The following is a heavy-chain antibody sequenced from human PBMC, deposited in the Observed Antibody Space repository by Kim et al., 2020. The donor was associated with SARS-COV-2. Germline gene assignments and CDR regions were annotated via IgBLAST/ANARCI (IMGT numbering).Heavy chain of an antibody. CDR2: IYYSGST. V-gene: IGHV4-31*03. D-gene: IGHD3-9*01. CDR3: ARDRRNILTGYFSYGMDV. CDR1: GGSISSGGYY. J-gene: IGHJ6*02. Sequence: SETLSLTCTVSGGSISSGGYYWSWIRQHPGKGLEWIGYIYYSGSTYYNPSLKSRVTISVDTSKNQFSLKLSSVTAADTAVYYCARDRRNILTGYFSYGMDVWGQGTTVTVSS.